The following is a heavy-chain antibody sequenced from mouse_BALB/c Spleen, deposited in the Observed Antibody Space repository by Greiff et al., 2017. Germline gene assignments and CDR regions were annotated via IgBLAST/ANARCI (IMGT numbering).Heavy chain of an antibody. D-gene: IGHD2-4*01. Sequence: EVKLVESGGGLVQPGGSLRLSCATSGFTFTDYYMSWVRQPPGKALEWLGFIRNKANGYTTEYSASVKGRFTISRDNSQSILYLQMNTLRAEDSATYYCARDIGTMITTAYWGQGTLVTVSA. CDR1: GFTFTDYY. V-gene: IGHV7-3*02. CDR2: IRNKANGYTT. CDR3: ARDIGTMITTAY. J-gene: IGHJ3*01.